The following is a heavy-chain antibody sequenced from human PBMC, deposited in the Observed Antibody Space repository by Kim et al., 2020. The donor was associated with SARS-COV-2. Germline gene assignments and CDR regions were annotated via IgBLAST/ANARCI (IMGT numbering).Heavy chain of an antibody. D-gene: IGHD3-22*01. Sequence: SVKGRFTISRDNAKNTLYLQMNSLRAEDTAVYYCARDLRGWDYYDSSGLYWGQGTLVTVSS. V-gene: IGHV3-74*01. CDR3: ARDLRGWDYYDSSGLY. J-gene: IGHJ4*02.